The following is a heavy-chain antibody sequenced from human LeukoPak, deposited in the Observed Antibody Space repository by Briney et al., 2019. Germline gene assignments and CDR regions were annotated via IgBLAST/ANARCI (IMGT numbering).Heavy chain of an antibody. CDR2: IYTSGST. D-gene: IGHD3-22*01. V-gene: IGHV4-4*07. CDR1: GGSISSYY. CDR3: ARGLESSGYYYYYYGMDV. Sequence: SETLSLTCTVSGGSISSYYWSWIRQPAGKGLEWIGRIYTSGSTNYNPSLKSRVTISVDTSKNQFSLKLSSVTAADTAVYYCARGLESSGYYYYYYGMDVWGQGTTVTVSS. J-gene: IGHJ6*02.